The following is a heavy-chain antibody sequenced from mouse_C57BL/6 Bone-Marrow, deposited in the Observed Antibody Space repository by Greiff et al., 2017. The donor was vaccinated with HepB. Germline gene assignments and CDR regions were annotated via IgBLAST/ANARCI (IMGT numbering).Heavy chain of an antibody. V-gene: IGHV10-1*01. J-gene: IGHJ2*01. CDR3: VRNYDGSMKFDY. Sequence: VQLKESGGGLVQPKGSLKLSCAASGFSFNTYAMNWVRQAPGKGLEWVARIRSKSNNYATYYADSVKDRFTISRDDSESMLYLQMNNLKTEDTAMYYCVRNYDGSMKFDYWGQGTTLTVSS. CDR2: IRSKSNNYAT. D-gene: IGHD2-3*01. CDR1: GFSFNTYA.